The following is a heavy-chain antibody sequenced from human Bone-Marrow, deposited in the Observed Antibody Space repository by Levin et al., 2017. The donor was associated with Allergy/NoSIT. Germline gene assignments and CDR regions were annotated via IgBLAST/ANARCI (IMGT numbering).Heavy chain of an antibody. V-gene: IGHV4-34*01. CDR2: INHSGST. CDR1: GGSFSGYY. CDR3: ARETPYYYGSGSHSLYYYYYYMDV. J-gene: IGHJ6*03. Sequence: SSETLSLTCAVYGGSFSGYYWSWIRQPPGKGLEWIGEINHSGSTNYNPSLKSRVTISVDTSKNQFSLKLSSVTAADTAVYYCARETPYYYGSGSHSLYYYYYYMDVWGKGTTVTVSS. D-gene: IGHD3-10*01.